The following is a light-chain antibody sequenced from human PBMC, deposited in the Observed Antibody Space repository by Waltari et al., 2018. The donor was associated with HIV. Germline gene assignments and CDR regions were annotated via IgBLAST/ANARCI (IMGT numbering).Light chain of an antibody. J-gene: IGKJ2*01. V-gene: IGKV4-1*01. CDR2: WAT. Sequence: IVMTQSPDSLGVSLGVRATINCKSSQSILSTAGNRHYLAWYQQRPGQAPNLLIYWATTRESGVPDRISGSGSGTDFTLTINSLQAGDVAVYYCQQYYDAPYTFGQGTKVDI. CDR3: QQYYDAPYT. CDR1: QSILSTAGNRHY.